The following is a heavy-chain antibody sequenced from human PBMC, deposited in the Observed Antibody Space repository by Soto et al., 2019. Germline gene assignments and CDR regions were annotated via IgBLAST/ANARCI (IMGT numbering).Heavy chain of an antibody. Sequence: QVQLQESGPGLVKPSQTLSLTCTVSGGSISSGGYYWSWIRQHPGKGLEWIGYIYYSGSTYYNPSLKSRVTISVDTSKNQFSLKLSSVTAADTAVYYCARDCSGGSCYRGYNWFDPWGQGTLVTVSS. D-gene: IGHD2-15*01. CDR3: ARDCSGGSCYRGYNWFDP. V-gene: IGHV4-31*03. CDR1: GGSISSGGYY. CDR2: IYYSGST. J-gene: IGHJ5*02.